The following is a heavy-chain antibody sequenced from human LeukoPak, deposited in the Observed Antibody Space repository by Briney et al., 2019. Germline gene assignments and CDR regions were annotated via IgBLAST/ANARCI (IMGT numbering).Heavy chain of an antibody. Sequence: SETLSLTCTVSGYSISSGYYWGWIRQPPGKGLEWIGSIYHSGSTYYNPSLKSRVTISVDTSKNQFSLKLSSVTAADTAVYYCARGYSGYDPSDYWGQGTLVTVSS. V-gene: IGHV4-38-2*02. D-gene: IGHD5-12*01. J-gene: IGHJ4*02. CDR1: GYSISSGYY. CDR2: IYHSGST. CDR3: ARGYSGYDPSDY.